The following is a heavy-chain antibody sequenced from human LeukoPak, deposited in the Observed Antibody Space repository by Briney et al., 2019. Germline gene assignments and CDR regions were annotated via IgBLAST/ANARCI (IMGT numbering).Heavy chain of an antibody. V-gene: IGHV1-69*06. Sequence: SVKVSCKASGGTFSSYAISWVRQAPGQGLEWMGGIIPIFGTANYAQKFQGRVTITADKSTSTAYMELSSLRSEDTAVYYCAREDFYDSGSNDYWGQGTLVTVSS. CDR3: AREDFYDSGSNDY. CDR1: GGTFSSYA. D-gene: IGHD3-22*01. CDR2: IIPIFGTA. J-gene: IGHJ4*02.